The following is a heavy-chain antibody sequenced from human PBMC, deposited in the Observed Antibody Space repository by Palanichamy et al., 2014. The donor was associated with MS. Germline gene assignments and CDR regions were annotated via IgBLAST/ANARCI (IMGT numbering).Heavy chain of an antibody. V-gene: IGHV3-66*01. CDR3: ARGGCTDARCYYFDY. D-gene: IGHD2-15*01. CDR2: LYSGGLT. CDR1: GFTVSSSY. Sequence: EVQLVESGGGLVQPGGSLRLSCAASGFTVSSSYMSWVRQAPGKGLEWVSVLYSGGLTYYADSVKGRFTISRDSSKNTLYVQMNSLRAEDTAVYYCARGGCTDARCYYFDYWGQGTLVTVSS. J-gene: IGHJ4*02.